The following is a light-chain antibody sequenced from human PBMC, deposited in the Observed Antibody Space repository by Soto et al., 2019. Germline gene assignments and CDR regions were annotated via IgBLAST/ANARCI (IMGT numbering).Light chain of an antibody. CDR1: QSISRY. J-gene: IGKJ2*01. CDR2: AAS. CDR3: QQSYSTPFMYT. V-gene: IGKV1-39*01. Sequence: DIQMTQSPSSLSASVGDRVTVTCRASQSISRYLNWYQQKPGKAPKLLIYAASSLQSGVPSRFSGSGSGTDFTLTISSLQPEDFATYYCQQSYSTPFMYTFGQGTKLEIK.